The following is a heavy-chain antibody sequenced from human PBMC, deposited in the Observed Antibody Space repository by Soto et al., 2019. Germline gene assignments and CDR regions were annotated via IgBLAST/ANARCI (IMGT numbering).Heavy chain of an antibody. J-gene: IGHJ4*02. CDR3: ARGGTPIAC. Sequence: QVQLVQSGAEVKKPGASVKVSCKASGYTFTNFGISWVRQAPGQGLEWMGWISAYNGNTNYAQNFQGRVTMTTDTSTSTASLALRSLRSDGTAVYYCARGGTPIACWGQGTVVTVSS. CDR2: ISAYNGNT. V-gene: IGHV1-18*01. D-gene: IGHD3-16*01. CDR1: GYTFTNFG.